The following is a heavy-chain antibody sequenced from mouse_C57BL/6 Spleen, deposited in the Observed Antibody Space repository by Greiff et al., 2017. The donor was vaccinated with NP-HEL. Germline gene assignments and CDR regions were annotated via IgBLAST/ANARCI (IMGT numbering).Heavy chain of an antibody. J-gene: IGHJ4*01. Sequence: EVKLQESGAELVKPGASVKLSCTASGFNIKDYYMHWVKQRTEQGLEWIGRIDPEDDETKYAPKFQGKATITADTSSNTAYLQLSSLTSEDTAVYYCARCGNYGAMDYWGQGTSVTVSS. CDR1: GFNIKDYY. D-gene: IGHD2-1*01. CDR3: ARCGNYGAMDY. V-gene: IGHV14-2*01. CDR2: IDPEDDET.